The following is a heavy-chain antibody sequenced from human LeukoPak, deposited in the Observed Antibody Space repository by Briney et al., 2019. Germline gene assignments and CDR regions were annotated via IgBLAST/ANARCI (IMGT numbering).Heavy chain of an antibody. CDR3: ARSRGGDQLGFDP. D-gene: IGHD1-1*01. CDR1: GGSISSYY. Sequence: PSETLSLTCTVSGGSISSYYWSWIRQPPGKGLEWIGYIYYSGSTNYNPSLKSRVTISVDTSKNQFSLKLSSVTAADTAVYYCARSRGGDQLGFDPWGQGTLVTVSS. V-gene: IGHV4-59*01. CDR2: IYYSGST. J-gene: IGHJ5*02.